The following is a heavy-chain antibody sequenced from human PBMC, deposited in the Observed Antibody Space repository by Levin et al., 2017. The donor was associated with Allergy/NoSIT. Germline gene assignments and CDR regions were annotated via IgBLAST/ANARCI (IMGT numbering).Heavy chain of an antibody. CDR3: AKNREYCSGGNCHYFDF. CDR1: GFTFSSYG. Sequence: GGSLRLSCAASGFTFSSYGMHWVRQAPGKGLEWVAVTSYDGRNKWYADSVKGRFTISRDNSKNTLYLQMNSLRAEDTAVYYCAKNREYCSGGNCHYFDFWGPGTQVTVS. J-gene: IGHJ4*02. V-gene: IGHV3-30*18. D-gene: IGHD2-15*01. CDR2: TSYDGRNK.